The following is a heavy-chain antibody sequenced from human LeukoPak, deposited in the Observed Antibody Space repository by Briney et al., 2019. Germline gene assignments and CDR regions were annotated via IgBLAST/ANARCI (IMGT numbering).Heavy chain of an antibody. CDR1: GFTFSSFD. V-gene: IGHV3-13*01. J-gene: IGHJ4*02. CDR3: TRDGMVGSRPLDY. Sequence: QTGGSLRLSCAASGFTFSSFDMHWVRQATGKGLEWVSTIGTGGDTYYADSVKGRFTISRENARNSLYLQMNSLRAGDTAVYYCTRDGMVGSRPLDYWGQGTLVTVSS. CDR2: IGTGGDT. D-gene: IGHD6-13*01.